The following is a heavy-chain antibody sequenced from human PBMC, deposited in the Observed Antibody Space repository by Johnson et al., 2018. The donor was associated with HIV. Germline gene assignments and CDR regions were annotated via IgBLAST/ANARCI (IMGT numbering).Heavy chain of an antibody. Sequence: VQLVESGGGLVQPGGSLRLSCAASGFTFSSYWMSWVRQAPGKGLEWVANIKQDGSEKYYVDSVKGRFTISRDNAKNSLYLQMNSLRAEDTAVYYCARVIRLGAVRLRHAFDIWGQGTMVTVSS. J-gene: IGHJ3*02. V-gene: IGHV3-7*05. CDR1: GFTFSSYW. CDR2: IKQDGSEK. CDR3: ARVIRLGAVRLRHAFDI. D-gene: IGHD4-17*01.